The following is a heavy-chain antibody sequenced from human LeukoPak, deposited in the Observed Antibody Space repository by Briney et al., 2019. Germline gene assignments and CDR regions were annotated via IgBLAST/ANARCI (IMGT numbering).Heavy chain of an antibody. CDR3: ARDVGYCSSTSCYMAPEY. J-gene: IGHJ4*02. CDR2: IYSGGST. V-gene: IGHV3-66*02. D-gene: IGHD2-2*02. Sequence: GGSLRLSCAASGFSVSSNFMSWVRQAPGKGQEWVSVIYSGGSTYYADFVKGRFTISRDNSKNTVYLQMNSLRAEDTAVYYCARDVGYCSSTSCYMAPEYWGQGTLVTVSS. CDR1: GFSVSSNF.